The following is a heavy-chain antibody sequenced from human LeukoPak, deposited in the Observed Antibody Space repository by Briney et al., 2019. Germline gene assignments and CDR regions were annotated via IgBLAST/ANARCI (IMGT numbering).Heavy chain of an antibody. Sequence: GASVKVSCKASGYTFTSYGISWVRQAPAQGLEWMGWISAYNGNTNYAQKLQGRVTMTTDTSTSTAYMELRSLRSDDTAVYYCARHLLGRYQLLLDYWGQGTLVTVSS. CDR3: ARHLLGRYQLLLDY. V-gene: IGHV1-18*04. CDR2: ISAYNGNT. CDR1: GYTFTSYG. D-gene: IGHD2-2*01. J-gene: IGHJ4*02.